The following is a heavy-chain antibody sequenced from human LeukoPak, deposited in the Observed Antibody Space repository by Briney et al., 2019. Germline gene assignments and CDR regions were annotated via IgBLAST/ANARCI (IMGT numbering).Heavy chain of an antibody. CDR1: GGSISSGGYY. J-gene: IGHJ4*02. V-gene: IGHV4-30-2*01. D-gene: IGHD3-10*01. CDR3: ARVLLWFGELFDFDY. CDR2: IYHTGST. Sequence: SQTLSLTCTVSGGSISSGGYYWSWIRQPPGKGLEWIGYIYHTGSTYYNPSLKSRVTISLDRPKNQFSLKLSSVTAADTAVYYCARVLLWFGELFDFDYWGQGTLVTVSS.